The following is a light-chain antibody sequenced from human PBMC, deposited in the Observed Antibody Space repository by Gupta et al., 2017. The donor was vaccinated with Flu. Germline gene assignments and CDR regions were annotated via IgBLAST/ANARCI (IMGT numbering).Light chain of an antibody. CDR3: QQYKNWPPLT. V-gene: IGKV3-15*01. Sequence: DRATRSCRARQSVSGSLAWYQQKPGQAPRLLSYGATSRATGISPRFSGSGSGTEFILTISSLQSEDVAVYYCQQYKNWPPLTFGGGTKVEIK. CDR2: GAT. J-gene: IGKJ4*01. CDR1: QSVSGS.